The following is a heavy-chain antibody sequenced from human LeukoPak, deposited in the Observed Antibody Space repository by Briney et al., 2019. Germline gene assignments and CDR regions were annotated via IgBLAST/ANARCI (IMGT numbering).Heavy chain of an antibody. V-gene: IGHV4-61*02. Sequence: PSETLSLTCTVSGGSISSGSSYWSWIRQPAGKGPEWIGRLYTSGSTSYNPSLKSRVTISVDTSKNQFSLKLSSVTAADTAVYYCARGGGAFDDWGQGTLVTVSS. D-gene: IGHD3-16*01. CDR3: ARGGGAFDD. CDR2: LYTSGST. J-gene: IGHJ4*02. CDR1: GGSISSGSSY.